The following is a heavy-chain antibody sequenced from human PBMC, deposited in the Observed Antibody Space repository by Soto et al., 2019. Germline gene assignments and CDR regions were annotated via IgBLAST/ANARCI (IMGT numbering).Heavy chain of an antibody. J-gene: IGHJ4*02. D-gene: IGHD5-12*01. V-gene: IGHV4-34*01. CDR3: ARGQEGVVATH. CDR2: IKDGGVT. CDR1: GGSLTGYY. Sequence: QVQLQQWGAGLLKPSETLSLTCAVNGGSLTGYYWSWIRQPPGKGLEWIGEIKDGGVTNYSPSLTSRVTTSADTSKNQFSLNLNSVTAADTALYYCARGQEGVVATHWDQGTLVTVSS.